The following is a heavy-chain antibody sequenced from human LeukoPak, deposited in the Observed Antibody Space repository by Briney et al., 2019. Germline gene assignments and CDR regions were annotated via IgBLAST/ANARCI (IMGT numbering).Heavy chain of an antibody. D-gene: IGHD2-2*01. CDR3: ARDLSVGCSSTSCSDY. CDR2: MNPNSGNT. V-gene: IGHV1-8*03. Sequence: GASVKVSCKASGYTFTSYDINWVRQATGQGLEWMGWMNPNSGNTGYAQKFQGRVTITRNTSISTAYMELSSLRSEDTAVYYCARDLSVGCSSTSCSDYWGQGTLVTVSS. CDR1: GYTFTSYD. J-gene: IGHJ4*02.